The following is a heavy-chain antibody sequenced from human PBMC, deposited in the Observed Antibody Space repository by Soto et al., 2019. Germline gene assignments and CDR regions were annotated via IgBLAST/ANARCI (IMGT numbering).Heavy chain of an antibody. Sequence: LRLSCAASGFTFSSYSMNWVRQAPGKGLEWVSSISSSSSYIYYADSVKGRFTISRDNAKNSLYLQMNSLRAEDTAVYYCARGNYYDSSGYYYYYGMDVWGQGTTVTVSS. V-gene: IGHV3-21*01. CDR2: ISSSSSYI. CDR1: GFTFSSYS. CDR3: ARGNYYDSSGYYYYYGMDV. D-gene: IGHD3-22*01. J-gene: IGHJ6*02.